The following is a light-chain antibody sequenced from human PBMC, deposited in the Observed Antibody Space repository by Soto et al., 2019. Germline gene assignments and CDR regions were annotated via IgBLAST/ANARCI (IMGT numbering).Light chain of an antibody. V-gene: IGKV3-20*01. CDR2: GAS. J-gene: IGKJ5*01. CDR1: QSVSSNY. Sequence: EIALTQSPGTLSLSPGERATPSCRASQSVSSNYLAWYQQKPGQAPRLLVYGASIRATGIPDRFSGSGSGTDFTLTISRLEPEDFAVYYCQQYGSSPLFGQGTRLEI. CDR3: QQYGSSPL.